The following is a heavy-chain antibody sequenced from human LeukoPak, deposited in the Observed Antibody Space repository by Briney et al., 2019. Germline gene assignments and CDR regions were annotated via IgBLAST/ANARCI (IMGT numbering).Heavy chain of an antibody. V-gene: IGHV4-59*01. J-gene: IGHJ2*01. D-gene: IGHD2-2*01. CDR3: ASGPRDIVVLPAADWYFDL. Sequence: SETLSLTXTVSGGSISSYYWSWIRQPPGKGLEWIGYIYYSGSTNYNPSLKSRVTISVDTSKNQFSLKLSSVTAADTAVYYCASGPRDIVVLPAADWYFDLWGRGTLVTVSS. CDR1: GGSISSYY. CDR2: IYYSGST.